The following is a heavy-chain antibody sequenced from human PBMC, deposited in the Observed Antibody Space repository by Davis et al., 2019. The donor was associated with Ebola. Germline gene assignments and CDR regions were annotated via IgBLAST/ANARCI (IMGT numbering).Heavy chain of an antibody. CDR1: GYTFSAYY. D-gene: IGHD6-19*01. CDR3: ARDRGYSTSWYMVY. V-gene: IGHV1-2*02. J-gene: IGHJ4*02. Sequence: ASVKVSCKASGYTFSAYYMYWVRQAPGQGLEWMGWINTNSGGTNYAQKFQGRVTMTRDTSISTAYMELSSLTSDDTAVYYCARDRGYSTSWYMVYWGQGTLVTVSS. CDR2: INTNSGGT.